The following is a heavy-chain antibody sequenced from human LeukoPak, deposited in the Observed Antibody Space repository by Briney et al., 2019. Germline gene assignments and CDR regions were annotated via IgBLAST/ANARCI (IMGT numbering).Heavy chain of an antibody. V-gene: IGHV1-2*02. CDR1: GYTFTGYY. Sequence: ASVKVSCKASGYTFTGYYMHWVRQAPGQGLEWMGWINPNSGGTNYAQKLQGRVTITTDTSTSTAYMELRSLRSDDTAVYYCARDDLGYCSSTSCYGGRGWFDPWGQGTLVTVSS. CDR2: INPNSGGT. CDR3: ARDDLGYCSSTSCYGGRGWFDP. J-gene: IGHJ5*02. D-gene: IGHD2-2*01.